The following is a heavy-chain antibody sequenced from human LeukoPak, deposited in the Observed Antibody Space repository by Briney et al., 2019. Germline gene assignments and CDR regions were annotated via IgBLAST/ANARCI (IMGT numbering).Heavy chain of an antibody. D-gene: IGHD5-12*01. Sequence: PGGSLRLSCAASGFTFDDYGMSWVRQVPGKGLEWVSGINWNGSGAGYADSVKGRFTISRDNAKNSLYLQMNSLGAEDTAVYYCARAGSGYDNYYYMDVWGKGTTVTISS. CDR2: INWNGSGA. J-gene: IGHJ6*03. CDR3: ARAGSGYDNYYYMDV. V-gene: IGHV3-20*04. CDR1: GFTFDDYG.